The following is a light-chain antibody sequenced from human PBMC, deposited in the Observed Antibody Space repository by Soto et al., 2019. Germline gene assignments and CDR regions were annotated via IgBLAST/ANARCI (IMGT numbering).Light chain of an antibody. J-gene: IGKJ1*01. CDR3: QQYDRSPWT. Sequence: EIVLTQSPGTPSLSPGERATLSCRASQSVSSSYLAWYQQKPGQAPRLLIYGTSKRATGIPDRFSGSGSGTDFTLTISRLEPEDFAVYYCQQYDRSPWTFGQGTKVEIK. CDR1: QSVSSSY. V-gene: IGKV3-20*01. CDR2: GTS.